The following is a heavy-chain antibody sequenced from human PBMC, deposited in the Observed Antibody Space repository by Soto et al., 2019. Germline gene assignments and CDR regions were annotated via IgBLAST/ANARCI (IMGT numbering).Heavy chain of an antibody. D-gene: IGHD1-26*01. CDR3: ASHDVRERLRGAFDI. CDR2: MYYGGTT. CDR1: GGSITSSSYY. J-gene: IGHJ3*02. V-gene: IGHV4-39*01. Sequence: QMQLQESGPGLVKPSETLSLTCTVSGGSITSSSYYWGWIRQPPGKGLEWIGSMYYGGTTYSNPSLRSRVSISADTSKNQFSLKLSSVTAADTAVYYCASHDVRERLRGAFDIWGHGTMVNVSS.